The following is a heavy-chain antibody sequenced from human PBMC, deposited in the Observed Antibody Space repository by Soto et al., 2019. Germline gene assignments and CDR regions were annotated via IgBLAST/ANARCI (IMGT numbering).Heavy chain of an antibody. CDR3: TTIPGMYFSVGSCYSNPLDYHYYMAV. CDR2: IKSKTDGGTT. D-gene: IGHD2-15*01. J-gene: IGHJ6*03. V-gene: IGHV3-15*01. CDR1: GFTFSNAW. Sequence: PGGSLRLSCAASGFTFSNAWMSWVRQAPGKGLEWVGRIKSKTDGGTTDYAAPVKGRFTISRDDSKNTLYLQMNSLKTEDTAVYYCTTIPGMYFSVGSCYSNPLDYHYYMAVWGKGTTVTVSS.